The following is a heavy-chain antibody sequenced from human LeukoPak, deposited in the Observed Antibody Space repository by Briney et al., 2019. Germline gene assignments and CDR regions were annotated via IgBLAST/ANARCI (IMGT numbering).Heavy chain of an antibody. CDR3: TTDPGEPAAKEDAFDI. CDR1: GGSISSYY. V-gene: IGHV4-59*01. J-gene: IGHJ3*02. D-gene: IGHD2-2*01. CDR2: IYYSGST. Sequence: SETLSLTCTVSGGSISSYYWSWIRQPPGKGLEWIGYIYYSGSTNYNPSLKSRVTISVDTSKNQFSLKLSSVTAADTAVYYCTTDPGEPAAKEDAFDIWGQGTMVTVSS.